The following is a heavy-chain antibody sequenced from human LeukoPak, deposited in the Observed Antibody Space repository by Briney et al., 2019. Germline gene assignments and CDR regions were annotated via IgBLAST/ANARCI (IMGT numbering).Heavy chain of an antibody. CDR3: AREPRISMVRGDYCYMDV. D-gene: IGHD3-10*01. CDR2: MNPNSGNT. Sequence: ASVKVSCKASGYTFTSYDINWVRQATGQGLEWMGWMNPNSGNTGYAQKFQGRVTMTRNTSISTAYMELSSLRSEDTAVYYCAREPRISMVRGDYCYMDVWGKGTTVTVSS. V-gene: IGHV1-8*01. CDR1: GYTFTSYD. J-gene: IGHJ6*03.